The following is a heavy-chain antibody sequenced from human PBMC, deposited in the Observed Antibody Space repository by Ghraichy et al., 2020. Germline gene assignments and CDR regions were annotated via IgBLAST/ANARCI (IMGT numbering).Heavy chain of an antibody. J-gene: IGHJ4*02. V-gene: IGHV3-74*01. CDR1: GFTFSSYW. D-gene: IGHD6-19*01. CDR2: INSDGSST. Sequence: GGSLRLSCAASGFTFSSYWMRWVRQAPGKGLVWVSRINSDGSSTSYADSVKGRFTISRDNAKNTLYLQMNSLRAEDTAVYYCARMTSGWYLVYWGQGTLVTVSS. CDR3: ARMTSGWYLVY.